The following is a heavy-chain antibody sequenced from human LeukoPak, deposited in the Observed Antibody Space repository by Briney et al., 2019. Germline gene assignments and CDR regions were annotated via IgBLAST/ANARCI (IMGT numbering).Heavy chain of an antibody. V-gene: IGHV1-18*01. Sequence: VASVKVSCKASGYTFTSYGISWVRQAPGQGLEWMGWISAYNGNTNYAQKLQGRVAVTTDTSTSTAYMELRSLRSDDTAVYYCARVPPAGGYLIAYYFDYWGQGTLVTVPS. CDR2: ISAYNGNT. D-gene: IGHD3-22*01. CDR1: GYTFTSYG. CDR3: ARVPPAGGYLIAYYFDY. J-gene: IGHJ4*02.